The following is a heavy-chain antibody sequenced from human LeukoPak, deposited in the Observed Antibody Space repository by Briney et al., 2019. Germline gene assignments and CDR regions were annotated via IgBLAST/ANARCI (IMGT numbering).Heavy chain of an antibody. V-gene: IGHV4-34*01. CDR1: GGSFSGYY. J-gene: IGHJ4*02. CDR2: INHSGST. Sequence: PSETLSLTCAVYGGSFSGYYWSWIRQPPGKGLEWIGEINHSGSTNYNPSLKSRVTISVDTSKNQFSLKLSSVTAADTAVYYCARFFLGATAIYFDYWGQGTLVTVSS. CDR3: ARFFLGATAIYFDY. D-gene: IGHD1-26*01.